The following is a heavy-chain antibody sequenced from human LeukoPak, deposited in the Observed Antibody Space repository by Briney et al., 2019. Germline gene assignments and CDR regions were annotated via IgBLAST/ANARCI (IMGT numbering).Heavy chain of an antibody. D-gene: IGHD3-22*01. CDR2: INNDGSTT. CDR3: ARSDISDYSPFQH. V-gene: IGHV3-74*01. Sequence: QTGGSLRLSCAASGFTFSSYWMYWVRQAPGKGLVWVARINNDGSTTSYADSVMGRFTISRDSAKNTLYLQMNSLRAEDTAVYYCARSDISDYSPFQHWGQGTLVTVS. CDR1: GFTFSSYW. J-gene: IGHJ1*01.